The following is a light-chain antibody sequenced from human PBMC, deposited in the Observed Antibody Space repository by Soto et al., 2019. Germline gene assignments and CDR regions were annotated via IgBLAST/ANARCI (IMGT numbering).Light chain of an antibody. CDR1: QSISKY. Sequence: DIKMTQSPSSLSASVGDRVTITCRASQSISKYLAWYQQKPGKVPKLLIYAASTLQSGVPSRFSGSGSGTDFTLTISSLQPEDVATYYCQKHNSAPWTFGQGTKVEIK. CDR2: AAS. V-gene: IGKV1-27*01. J-gene: IGKJ1*01. CDR3: QKHNSAPWT.